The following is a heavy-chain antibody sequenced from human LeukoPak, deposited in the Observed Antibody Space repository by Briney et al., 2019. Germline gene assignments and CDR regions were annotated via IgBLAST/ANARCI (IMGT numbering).Heavy chain of an antibody. CDR1: GYSISSGYY. Sequence: SSETLSLTCTVSGYSISSGYYWGWIRQPPGKGLEWIGSIYHSGSTYYNPSLRSRVTISVDTAKNQLSLKLSSVPAAATAVYYCARGLRFLEWLWYAFDIWGQGTMVTVSS. CDR3: ARGLRFLEWLWYAFDI. CDR2: IYHSGST. J-gene: IGHJ3*02. D-gene: IGHD3-3*01. V-gene: IGHV4-38-2*02.